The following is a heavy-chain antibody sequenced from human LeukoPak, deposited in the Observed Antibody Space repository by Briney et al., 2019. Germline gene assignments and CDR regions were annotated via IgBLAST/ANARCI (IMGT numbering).Heavy chain of an antibody. J-gene: IGHJ5*02. CDR3: ARVGCSGGSCYSGRGPFDP. Sequence: GESLRLSCAASGFTFSSYWMSWVRQAPGKGLEWVANIKQDGSEKYYVDSVKGRFTISRDSAKNSLYLQMNSLRAEDTAVYYCARVGCSGGSCYSGRGPFDPWGQGTLVTVSS. CDR2: IKQDGSEK. D-gene: IGHD2-15*01. V-gene: IGHV3-7*01. CDR1: GFTFSSYW.